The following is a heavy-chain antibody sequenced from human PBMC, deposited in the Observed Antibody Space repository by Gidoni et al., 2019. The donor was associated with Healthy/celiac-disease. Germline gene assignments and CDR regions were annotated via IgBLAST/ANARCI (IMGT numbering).Heavy chain of an antibody. CDR1: GFPFSAYY. Sequence: QVQLVESGGGLVKPGGSLRLSCAASGFPFSAYYMSWLRQAPGKGLEWVSYISSSGSTIYYADSVKGRFTISRDNAKNSLYLQMNSLRAEETAVYYCARGQDVVVIIHYYYGMDVWGQGTTVTVSS. CDR2: ISSSGSTI. V-gene: IGHV3-11*01. J-gene: IGHJ6*02. CDR3: ARGQDVVVIIHYYYGMDV. D-gene: IGHD3-3*01.